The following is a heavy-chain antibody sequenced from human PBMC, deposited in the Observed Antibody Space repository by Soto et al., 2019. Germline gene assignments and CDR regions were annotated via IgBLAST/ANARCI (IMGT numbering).Heavy chain of an antibody. J-gene: IGHJ5*02. D-gene: IGHD2-15*01. CDR1: GGSISTSTYY. CDR3: ARRVVSPAHYFDP. CDR2: IYYSGST. Sequence: QLQLQASGPGLVKPSETLSLTCNVSGGSISTSTYYWGWIRQPPGKELEWIASIYYSGSTHYNPSLKSRVTIFRDTSKNQYSLKLTSVTAADTAVYYCARRVVSPAHYFDPWGQGVLVTVSS. V-gene: IGHV4-39*01.